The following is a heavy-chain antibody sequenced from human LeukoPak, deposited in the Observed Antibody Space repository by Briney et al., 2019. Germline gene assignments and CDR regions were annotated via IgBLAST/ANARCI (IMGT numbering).Heavy chain of an antibody. Sequence: PSETLSLTCAVSGSSISSSNWWSWVRQPPGKGLAWIGEIYHSGSTNYNPSLKSRVTISVDKSKNQFSLKLSSVTAADTAVYYCARAGPLWRHFDYWGQGTLVTVSS. J-gene: IGHJ4*02. V-gene: IGHV4-4*02. D-gene: IGHD2-21*01. CDR3: ARAGPLWRHFDY. CDR1: GSSISSSNW. CDR2: IYHSGST.